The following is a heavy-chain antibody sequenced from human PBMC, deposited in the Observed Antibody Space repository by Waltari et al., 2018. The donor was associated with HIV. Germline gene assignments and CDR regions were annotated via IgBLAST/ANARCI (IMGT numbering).Heavy chain of an antibody. Sequence: VQLVESGGGLVKPGGSLRLSCDVSGFTFSSHSLNWVRQAPGKGLEWVSSISSSSSYIYYADSVKGRFTISRDNAKNSLYLQMNSLRAEDTAVYYCARDFWGGYYYGMDVWGQGTTVTVSS. CDR3: ARDFWGGYYYGMDV. CDR1: GFTFSSHS. J-gene: IGHJ6*02. V-gene: IGHV3-21*01. CDR2: ISSSSSYI. D-gene: IGHD3-16*01.